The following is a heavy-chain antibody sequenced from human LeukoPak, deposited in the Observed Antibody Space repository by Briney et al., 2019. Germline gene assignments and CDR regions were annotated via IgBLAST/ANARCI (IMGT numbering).Heavy chain of an antibody. CDR3: ARDIDGVSGWYQL. CDR2: IIPIFGTA. V-gene: IGHV1-69*05. D-gene: IGHD6-19*01. Sequence: SVKVSCKASGGTFSSYAISWVRQAPGQGLEWMGGIIPIFGTANYAQKLQGRVTMTTDTSTSTAYMELRSLRSDDTAVYYCARDIDGVSGWYQLWGQGTLVTVSS. CDR1: GGTFSSYA. J-gene: IGHJ4*02.